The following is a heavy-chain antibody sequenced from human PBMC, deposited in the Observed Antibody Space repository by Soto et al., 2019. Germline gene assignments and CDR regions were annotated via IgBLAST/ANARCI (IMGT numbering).Heavy chain of an antibody. CDR3: ASSPTVTTLLDD. Sequence: ASVKVSCKASGYTFTSYYMHWVRQAPGQGLEWMGIINPSGGSTSYAQKFQGRVTMTRDTSTSTVYMELSSLRSEDTAVYYCASSPTVTTLLDDWGQGTLVTVAA. D-gene: IGHD4-17*01. J-gene: IGHJ4*02. CDR1: GYTFTSYY. V-gene: IGHV1-46*01. CDR2: INPSGGST.